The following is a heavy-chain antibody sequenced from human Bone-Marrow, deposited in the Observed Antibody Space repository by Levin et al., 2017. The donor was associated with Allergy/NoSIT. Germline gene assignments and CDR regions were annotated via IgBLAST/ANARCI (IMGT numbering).Heavy chain of an antibody. J-gene: IGHJ4*02. CDR2: ISYDGSKK. V-gene: IGHV3-30*18. CDR1: GFNFNNFG. D-gene: IGHD6-19*01. CDR3: AKDIQQWLAVYYFDF. Sequence: QPGESLKISCAASGFNFNNFGMHWVRQVPGKGLEWVAFISYDGSKKSYAESVRGRFTISRDESKHTLFLQMTSLRTEDTAVYSCAKDIQQWLAVYYFDFWGQGTLVSVSS.